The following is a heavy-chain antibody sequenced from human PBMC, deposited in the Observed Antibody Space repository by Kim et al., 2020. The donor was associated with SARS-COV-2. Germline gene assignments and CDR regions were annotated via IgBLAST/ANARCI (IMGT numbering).Heavy chain of an antibody. V-gene: IGHV3-30*18. D-gene: IGHD2-15*01. CDR1: GFTFSNYG. J-gene: IGHJ4*02. Sequence: GGSLRLSCVGSGFTFSNYGMHWVRQAPGKGLEWVGIVSYEGSNTFYPGSVQGRFTISRDNSKNTLYLQMNNLRAEDTALYYCVKDAAFTTVVVDYYFDFWGQGTLVTVSS. CDR3: VKDAAFTTVVVDYYFDF. CDR2: VSYEGSNT.